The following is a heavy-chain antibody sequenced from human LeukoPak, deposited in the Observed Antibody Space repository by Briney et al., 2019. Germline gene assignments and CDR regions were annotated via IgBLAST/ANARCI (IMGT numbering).Heavy chain of an antibody. CDR2: ISGSGGST. V-gene: IGHV3-23*01. D-gene: IGHD6-19*01. J-gene: IGHJ5*02. Sequence: GSLRLSCAASGVTFSSYAMSWVRQAPGKGLEWVSAISGSGGSTYYADSVKGRFTISRDNSKNTLYLQMNSLRAEDTALYYCATVVRAVRRGSWFDPWGQGTLVTVSS. CDR1: GVTFSSYA. CDR3: ATVVRAVRRGSWFDP.